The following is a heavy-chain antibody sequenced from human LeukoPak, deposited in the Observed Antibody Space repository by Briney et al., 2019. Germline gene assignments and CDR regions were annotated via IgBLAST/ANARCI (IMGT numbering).Heavy chain of an antibody. CDR2: INHSGST. Sequence: SETLSLTCAVYGGSFSGYYWGWIRQPPGKGLEWIGEINHSGSTNYNPSLKSRVTISVDTSKNQFSLKLSSVTAADTAVYYWAREGFGELFDYWGQGTLVTVSS. V-gene: IGHV4-34*01. D-gene: IGHD3-10*01. CDR3: AREGFGELFDY. CDR1: GGSFSGYY. J-gene: IGHJ4*02.